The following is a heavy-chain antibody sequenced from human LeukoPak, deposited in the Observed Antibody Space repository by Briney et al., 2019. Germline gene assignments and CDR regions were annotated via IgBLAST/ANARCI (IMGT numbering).Heavy chain of an antibody. J-gene: IGHJ4*02. Sequence: GESLKISCKGSGYSFTSYWIGWVRQMPGKGVEWVGIIYPGDSYTRYSPSFQGQVTLSADKSISTAYLEWSSLKASETAMYCCARPWLKQQLVLGYWGQGTLVSVSS. CDR2: IYPGDSYT. D-gene: IGHD6-13*01. V-gene: IGHV5-51*01. CDR1: GYSFTSYW. CDR3: ARPWLKQQLVLGY.